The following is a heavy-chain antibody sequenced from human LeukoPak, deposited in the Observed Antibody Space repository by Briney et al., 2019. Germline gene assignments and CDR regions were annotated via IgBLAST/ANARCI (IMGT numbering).Heavy chain of an antibody. J-gene: IGHJ6*02. CDR3: ANGRTFYGSGSYYYYAMDV. CDR1: GGSISSYY. CDR2: IHYSGST. D-gene: IGHD3-10*01. Sequence: PSETLSLTCTVSGGSISSYYWSWIRQPPGQGLEWIGYIHYSGSTNYNPSLKSRVTISVGTSTNQFSLKLSSVTAADTAVYYCANGRTFYGSGSYYYYAMDVWGQGTTVTVSS. V-gene: IGHV4-59*01.